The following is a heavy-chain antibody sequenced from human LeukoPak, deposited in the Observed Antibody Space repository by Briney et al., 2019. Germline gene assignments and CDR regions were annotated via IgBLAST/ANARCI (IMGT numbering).Heavy chain of an antibody. CDR1: GFTFNNYW. CDR2: IKPDGSGK. V-gene: IGHV3-7*02. CDR3: ARRLVVPGKVDYYYGMDV. Sequence: GGSLRLSCAASGFTFNNYWMNWARQAPGKGLEWVANIKPDGSGKYYADSVKGRFTISRDNAKDSLYLQMNSLRGDDTAVYYCARRLVVPGKVDYYYGMDVWGQGTTVTVSS. D-gene: IGHD2-21*02. J-gene: IGHJ6*02.